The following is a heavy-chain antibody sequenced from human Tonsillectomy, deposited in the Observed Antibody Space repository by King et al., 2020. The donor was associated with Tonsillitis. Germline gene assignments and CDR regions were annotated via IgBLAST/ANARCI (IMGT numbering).Heavy chain of an antibody. CDR1: GGSFSDYF. D-gene: IGHD3-22*01. J-gene: IGHJ6*03. Sequence: VQLQQWGAGLLKPSETLSLTCAVYGGSFSDYFWNWIRQPPGKGLEWIGEIDHSGITNYNPSLKSRVTISVDTSKNQFSLKLTSVTAADTAVYYCSRGGSFYYDNSSEPYYFHYYMDVWGKGTTVTVSS. V-gene: IGHV4-34*01. CDR2: IDHSGIT. CDR3: SRGGSFYYDNSSEPYYFHYYMDV.